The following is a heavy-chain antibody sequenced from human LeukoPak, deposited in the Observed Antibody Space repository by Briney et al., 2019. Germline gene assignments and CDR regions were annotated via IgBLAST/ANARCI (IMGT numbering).Heavy chain of an antibody. CDR3: ARDHGGQGWFDP. Sequence: ASVKVSCKASGGTFSSYAISWVRQAPGQGLEWMGGIIPIFGTANYAQKFQGRVTITADESTSTAYMELSSLRSEDTAVYYCARDHGGQGWFDPWGQGTQVTVSS. CDR2: IIPIFGTA. CDR1: GGTFSSYA. J-gene: IGHJ5*02. V-gene: IGHV1-69*13. D-gene: IGHD2-15*01.